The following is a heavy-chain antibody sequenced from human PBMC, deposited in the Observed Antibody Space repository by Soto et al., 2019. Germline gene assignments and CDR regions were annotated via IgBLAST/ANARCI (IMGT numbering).Heavy chain of an antibody. CDR3: ARVPAASDRTAFYYVSKFFYFDY. D-gene: IGHD3-22*01. J-gene: IGHJ4*02. CDR2: ITSSGSFI. Sequence: GGSLRLSCAASGFPFSNSTMNWVRQAPGKWLEWVACITSSGSFIYYADSMKGRFTISREDAKKSLYLQMNSLRAEDTAVYYCARVPAASDRTAFYYVSKFFYFDYWGRGTQVTVSS. V-gene: IGHV3-21*01. CDR1: GFPFSNST.